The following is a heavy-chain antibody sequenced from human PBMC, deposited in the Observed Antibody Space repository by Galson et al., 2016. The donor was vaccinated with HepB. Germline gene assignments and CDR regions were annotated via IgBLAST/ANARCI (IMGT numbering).Heavy chain of an antibody. CDR2: LSTNGLSQ. CDR1: GFSVKTYA. V-gene: IGHV3-30-3*01. Sequence: SLRLSCAASGFSVKTYAVNWVRQAPGKGLEWVAVLSTNGLSQHYADSVKGRFTISKDNSKNTLYLQMNSLRAEDTAVYYCAKEVWTTVTTGDSEHYYYYGMDVWGQGTTVTVSS. D-gene: IGHD4-17*01. J-gene: IGHJ6*02. CDR3: AKEVWTTVTTGDSEHYYYYGMDV.